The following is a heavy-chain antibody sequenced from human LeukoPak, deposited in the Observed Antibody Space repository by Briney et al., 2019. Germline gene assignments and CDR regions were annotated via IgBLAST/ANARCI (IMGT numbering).Heavy chain of an antibody. CDR2: ISSSGTSI. D-gene: IGHD6-19*01. J-gene: IGHJ4*02. Sequence: GGSLRLSCAASGFSFSSYEMNWVRQAPGKGLEWVSYISSSGTSIYYADFVKGRFTMSRDNPKNSLSLQMNSLRAEDSAMYYCARDMPKSGWFLGRDYFDYWGQGTLVTVSS. CDR3: ARDMPKSGWFLGRDYFDY. V-gene: IGHV3-48*03. CDR1: GFSFSSYE.